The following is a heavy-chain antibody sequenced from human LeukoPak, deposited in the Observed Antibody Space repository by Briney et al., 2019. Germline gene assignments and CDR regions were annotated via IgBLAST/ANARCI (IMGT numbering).Heavy chain of an antibody. D-gene: IGHD3-22*01. CDR3: ARFGYYYDSSGYEDY. Sequence: GASVKVSCKASGGTFSSYAISWVRQAPGQGLERMGGIIPILGIANYAQKFQGRVTITADKSTSTAYMELSSLRSEDTAVYYCARFGYYYDSSGYEDYWGQGTLVTVSS. CDR2: IIPILGIA. V-gene: IGHV1-69*10. J-gene: IGHJ4*02. CDR1: GGTFSSYA.